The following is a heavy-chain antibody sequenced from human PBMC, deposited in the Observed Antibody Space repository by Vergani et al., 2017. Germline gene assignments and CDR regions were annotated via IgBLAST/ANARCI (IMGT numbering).Heavy chain of an antibody. Sequence: QLVESGGGWVQPGGSLRLSCVVSGFDFSSYIMNWVRQAPGKGLEWVSFVSTGTKSQSYAESVKGRFTISRDSAKNSLYLQMNSLRAEDTAVYYCARDGHTMGYCSSTSCPVDYWGQGTLVTVSS. CDR3: ARDGHTMGYCSSTSCPVDY. CDR2: VSTGTKSQ. J-gene: IGHJ4*02. CDR1: GFDFSSYI. D-gene: IGHD2-2*01. V-gene: IGHV3-48*01.